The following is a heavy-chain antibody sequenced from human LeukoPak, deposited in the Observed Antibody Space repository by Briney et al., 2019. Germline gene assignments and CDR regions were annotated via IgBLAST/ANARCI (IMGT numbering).Heavy chain of an antibody. Sequence: ASVKVSCKVSGYTLTELSRHWVRQAPGKGLEWMGGFDPEDGETIYAQKFQGRVAMTEDASTDTAYMELNNLRSEDTAVYCCVRFASGPDPYYPWGQGTLVTVSS. D-gene: IGHD3-10*01. CDR1: GYTLTELS. CDR2: FDPEDGET. J-gene: IGHJ5*02. V-gene: IGHV1-24*01. CDR3: VRFASGPDPYYP.